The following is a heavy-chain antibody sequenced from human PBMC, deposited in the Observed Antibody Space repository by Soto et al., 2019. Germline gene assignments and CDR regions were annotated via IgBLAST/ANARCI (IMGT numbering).Heavy chain of an antibody. J-gene: IGHJ6*02. V-gene: IGHV1-69*13. CDR2: IIPIFGTA. Sequence: GASVKVSCKASGGTFSSYAISWVRQAPGQGLEWMGGIIPIFGTANYAQKFQGRVTITADESTSTAYMELSSLRSEDTAVYYCARGRKVGANYYYYGMDVWGQGTTVTVSS. CDR3: ARGRKVGANYYYYGMDV. CDR1: GGTFSSYA. D-gene: IGHD1-26*01.